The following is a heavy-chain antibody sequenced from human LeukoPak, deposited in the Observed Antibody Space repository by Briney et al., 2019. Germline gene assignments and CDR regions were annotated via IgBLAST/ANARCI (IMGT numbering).Heavy chain of an antibody. V-gene: IGHV4-59*01. J-gene: IGHJ5*02. CDR1: GGSISSYY. Sequence: SETLSLTCTVSGGSISSYYWSWIRQPPGKGLEWIGYIYYSGSTNYNPSLKSRVTISVDTSKNQFSLKLSSVTAADTAVYYCARGAVAGGRWFNPWGQGTLVTVSS. CDR2: IYYSGST. D-gene: IGHD6-19*01. CDR3: ARGAVAGGRWFNP.